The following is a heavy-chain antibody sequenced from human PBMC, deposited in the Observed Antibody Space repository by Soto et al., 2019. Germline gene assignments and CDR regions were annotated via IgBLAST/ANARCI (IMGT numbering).Heavy chain of an antibody. D-gene: IGHD4-17*01. CDR2: ISGSGGST. CDR1: GFTFSSYA. CDR3: AKDREYGDFFDY. Sequence: GGSLRPSCAASGFTFSSYAMSWVRQAPGKGLEWVSAISGSGGSTYYADAVKGRFTISRDNSKNTLYLQMNSLRAEDTAVYYCAKDREYGDFFDYWGQGTLVTVSS. J-gene: IGHJ4*02. V-gene: IGHV3-23*01.